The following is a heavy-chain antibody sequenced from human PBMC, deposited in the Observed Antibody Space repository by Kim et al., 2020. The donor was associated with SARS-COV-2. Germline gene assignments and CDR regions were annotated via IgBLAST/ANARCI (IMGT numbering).Heavy chain of an antibody. CDR3: AREAKTPYSSLSFDY. Sequence: GGSLRLSCSASGFTFSSYGMHWVRQAPGKGLEWVAVISYDGSNKYYADSVKGRFTISRDNSKNTLYLQMNSLRAEDTAVYYCAREAKTPYSSLSFDYWGQGTLVTVSS. CDR2: ISYDGSNK. CDR1: GFTFSSYG. V-gene: IGHV3-33*05. J-gene: IGHJ4*02. D-gene: IGHD6-6*01.